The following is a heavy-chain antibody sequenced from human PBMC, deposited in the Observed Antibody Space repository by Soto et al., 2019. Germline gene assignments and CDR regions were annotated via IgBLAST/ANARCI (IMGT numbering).Heavy chain of an antibody. Sequence: ASVKVSCKASGYTFTGYYMHWVRQATGQGLEWMGWMNPNSGNTGYAQKFQGRVTMTRNTSISTAYMELSSLRSEDTAVYYCARVRGSSVGRDYFYYYGMDVWGQGTTVTVSS. CDR3: ARVRGSSVGRDYFYYYGMDV. V-gene: IGHV1-8*02. J-gene: IGHJ6*02. D-gene: IGHD6-6*01. CDR2: MNPNSGNT. CDR1: GYTFTGYY.